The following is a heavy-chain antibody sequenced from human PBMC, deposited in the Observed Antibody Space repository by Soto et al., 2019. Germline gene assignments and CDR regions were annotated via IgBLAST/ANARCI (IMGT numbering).Heavy chain of an antibody. CDR1: GYTFTSYA. V-gene: IGHV1-3*01. J-gene: IGHJ4*02. D-gene: IGHD3-22*01. CDR2: INAGNGNT. CDR3: ARGWSSGYYYLGVSTGYDFDY. Sequence: ASVKVSCKASGYTFTSYAMHWVRQAPGQRLEWMGWINAGNGNTKYSQKFQGRVTITRDTSASTAYMELSSLRSEDTAVYYCARGWSSGYYYLGVSTGYDFDYWGQGTLVTAPQ.